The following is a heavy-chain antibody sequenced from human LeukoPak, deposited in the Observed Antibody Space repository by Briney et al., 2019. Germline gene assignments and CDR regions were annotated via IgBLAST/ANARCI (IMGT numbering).Heavy chain of an antibody. D-gene: IGHD6-6*01. CDR1: GGSISSSSYY. V-gene: IGHV4-39*01. Sequence: PSETLSLTCTVSGGSISSSSYYWGWIRQPPGKGLEWIGSIYYSGSTYYNPSLKSRVTISVDTSKNQFSLKLSSVTAADTAVYYCARHAWYSSSDVFYWGQGTLVTVSS. CDR2: IYYSGST. CDR3: ARHAWYSSSDVFY. J-gene: IGHJ4*02.